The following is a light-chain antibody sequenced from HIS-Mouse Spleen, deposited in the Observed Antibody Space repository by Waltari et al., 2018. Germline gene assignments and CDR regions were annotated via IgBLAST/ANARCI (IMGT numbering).Light chain of an antibody. V-gene: IGLV3-21*03. Sequence: SYVLTQPPSVSVAPGKTARITCGGNNIGSKSGNWYQQKPGQAPVLVVYDDSDRPSGIPERFTGSNSGNTATLTISRVEAGDEADYYCQVWDSSSDHVVFGGGTKLTVL. CDR1: NIGSKS. CDR2: DDS. J-gene: IGLJ2*01. CDR3: QVWDSSSDHVV.